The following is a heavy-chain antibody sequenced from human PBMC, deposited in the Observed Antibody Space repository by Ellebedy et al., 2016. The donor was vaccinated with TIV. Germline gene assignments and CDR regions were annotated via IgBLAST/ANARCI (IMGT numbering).Heavy chain of an antibody. V-gene: IGHV1-2*02. J-gene: IGHJ4*02. CDR3: TRGRFGGVYVASQY. D-gene: IGHD3-16*01. Sequence: AASVKVSCKASGYIFTDYYIQWVRQVPGQGPEWMGWIHPNSGDTNYAQKFQGRVTMTRDTSINTAYMVLTGLTSDDTAVYYCTRGRFGGVYVASQYWGQGTLVIVSS. CDR2: IHPNSGDT. CDR1: GYIFTDYY.